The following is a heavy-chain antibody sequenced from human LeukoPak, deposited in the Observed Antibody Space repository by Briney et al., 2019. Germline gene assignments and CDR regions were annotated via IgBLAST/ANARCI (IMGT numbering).Heavy chain of an antibody. CDR1: GFTFSSYG. Sequence: GGSLRLSCAASGFTFSSYGMHWVRQAPDKGLEWVAVIWYDGSNKYYADSVKGRFTISRDNSKNTLYLQMNSLRAEDTAVYYCARAPLYRPNDYWGQGTLVTVSS. CDR2: IWYDGSNK. D-gene: IGHD1-26*01. CDR3: ARAPLYRPNDY. V-gene: IGHV3-33*01. J-gene: IGHJ4*02.